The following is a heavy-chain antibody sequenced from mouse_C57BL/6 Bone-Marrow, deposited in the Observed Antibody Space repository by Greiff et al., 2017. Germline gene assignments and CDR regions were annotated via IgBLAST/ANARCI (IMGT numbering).Heavy chain of an antibody. V-gene: IGHV6-3*01. Sequence: EVKLMESGGGLVQPGGSMKLSCVASGFTFSNYWMNWVRQSPEKGLEWVAQIRLKSDNYATHYAESVKGRFTISRDDSKSSVYLQMNNLRAEDTGIYYCTVGWLLGFYWGQGTTLTVSS. CDR1: GFTFSNYW. J-gene: IGHJ2*01. CDR2: IRLKSDNYAT. D-gene: IGHD2-3*01. CDR3: TVGWLLGFY.